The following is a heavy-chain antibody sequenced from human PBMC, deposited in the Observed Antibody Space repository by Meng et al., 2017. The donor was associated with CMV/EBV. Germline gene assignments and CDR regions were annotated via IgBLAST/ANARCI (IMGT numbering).Heavy chain of an antibody. CDR2: ISYDGSNK. V-gene: IGHV3-30*04. CDR3: ARAIVVPAAPWDG. Sequence: GGSLRLSCAASGFTFSIYAMHWVRQAPGKGLEWVAVISYDGSNKYYADSVKGRFTISRDNSKNTLYLQMNSRRAGDTAVYYCARAIVVPAAPWDGWGQGTLVTVSS. J-gene: IGHJ1*01. CDR1: GFTFSIYA. D-gene: IGHD2-2*01.